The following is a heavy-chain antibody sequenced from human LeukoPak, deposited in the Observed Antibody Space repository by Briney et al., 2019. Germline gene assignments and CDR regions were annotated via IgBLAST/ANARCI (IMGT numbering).Heavy chain of an antibody. J-gene: IGHJ1*01. Sequence: PSGTLSLTCGVSGGSITNTNYWTWVRQPPGKGLEWIGEINHSGSTNYNPSLKSRVTISVDTSKNQFSLKLSSVTAADTAVYYCARGSNYYDSSGYYGAPPEYFQHWGQGTLVTVSS. CDR1: GGSITNTNY. D-gene: IGHD3-22*01. CDR2: INHSGST. V-gene: IGHV4-4*02. CDR3: ARGSNYYDSSGYYGAPPEYFQH.